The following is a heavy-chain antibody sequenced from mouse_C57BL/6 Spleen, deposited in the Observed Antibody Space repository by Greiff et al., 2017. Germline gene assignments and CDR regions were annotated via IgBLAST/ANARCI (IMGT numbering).Heavy chain of an antibody. CDR3: ARAGGYDYLCDY. CDR2: ISDGGSYT. D-gene: IGHD2-4*01. CDR1: GFTFSSYA. V-gene: IGHV5-4*01. Sequence: DVQLVESGGGLVKPGGSLKLSCAASGFTFSSYAMSWVRQTPEKRLEWVATISDGGSYTYYPDNVKGRFTISRDNAKNNLYLQMSHLKSEDTAMYYCARAGGYDYLCDYWGQGTTLTVSS. J-gene: IGHJ2*01.